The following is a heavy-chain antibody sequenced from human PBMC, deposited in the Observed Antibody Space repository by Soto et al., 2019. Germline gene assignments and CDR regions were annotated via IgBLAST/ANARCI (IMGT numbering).Heavy chain of an antibody. CDR3: ARDLFLQDTASKSPYYYYYYGMDV. D-gene: IGHD5-18*01. Sequence: PGGSLRLSCAASGFTFSSYDMHWVRQATGKGLEWVSAIGTAGDTYYPGSVKGRFTISRENAKNSLYLQMNSLRAEDTAVYYCARDLFLQDTASKSPYYYYYYGMDVWGQGTTVTVSS. V-gene: IGHV3-13*01. CDR2: IGTAGDT. CDR1: GFTFSSYD. J-gene: IGHJ6*02.